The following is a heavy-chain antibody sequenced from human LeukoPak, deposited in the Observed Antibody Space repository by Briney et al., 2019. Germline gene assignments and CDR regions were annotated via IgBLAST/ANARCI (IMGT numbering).Heavy chain of an antibody. Sequence: SETLSLTCTVSGGSINDYYWSWFRQPPGKGLEWIGFIYYDGSTNYNPFLKSRVTISIDTSKNQFSLKLRSVTAADTALYYCASGDTALIYFDYWGRGTLVTVSS. V-gene: IGHV4-59*01. CDR1: GGSINDYY. CDR2: IYYDGST. D-gene: IGHD5-18*01. J-gene: IGHJ4*02. CDR3: ASGDTALIYFDY.